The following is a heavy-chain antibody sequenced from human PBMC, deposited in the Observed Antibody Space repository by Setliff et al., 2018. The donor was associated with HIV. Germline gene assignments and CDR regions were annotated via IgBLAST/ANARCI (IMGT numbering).Heavy chain of an antibody. CDR2: VYTSGST. CDR1: GDSIGSGAYY. CDR3: ARGPYGPPDAFDI. Sequence: SETLSLTCTVSGDSIGSGAYYWTWLRKPAGKGLEWIVHVYTSGSTNYNPSLKSRVTISKDTSKNQLVLTMTNMDPVDTATYYCARGPYGPPDAFDIWGQGTMVTVSS. D-gene: IGHD3-10*01. J-gene: IGHJ3*02. V-gene: IGHV4-61*09.